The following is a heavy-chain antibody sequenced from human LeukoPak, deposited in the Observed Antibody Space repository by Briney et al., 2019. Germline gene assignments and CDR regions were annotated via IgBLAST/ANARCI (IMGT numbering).Heavy chain of an antibody. CDR3: AKDPWKSRGYCSGGSCYPFDY. CDR2: ISGSGSST. V-gene: IGHV3-23*01. Sequence: HPGGSLRLSCAASGFAFSSYAMSWVRQAPGVGLEWVSGISGSGSSTDYADSVKGRFTISRDNSKNTLYLQMNSLRAEDTAVYYCAKDPWKSRGYCSGGSCYPFDYWGQGTLVTVSS. D-gene: IGHD2-15*01. CDR1: GFAFSSYA. J-gene: IGHJ4*02.